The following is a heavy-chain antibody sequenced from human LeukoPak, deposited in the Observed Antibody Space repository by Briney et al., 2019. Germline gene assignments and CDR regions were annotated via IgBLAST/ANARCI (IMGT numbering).Heavy chain of an antibody. Sequence: SETLSLTCTVSGGSMSTYYWSWIRQPPGKGLEWIGYIYYSGSTNYNPSLKSRVTISVDTSKNQFSLKLSSVTAADTAVYYCATSSGYANWFDPWGQGTLVTVSS. CDR3: ATSSGYANWFDP. V-gene: IGHV4-59*01. J-gene: IGHJ5*02. CDR2: IYYSGST. D-gene: IGHD5-18*01. CDR1: GGSMSTYY.